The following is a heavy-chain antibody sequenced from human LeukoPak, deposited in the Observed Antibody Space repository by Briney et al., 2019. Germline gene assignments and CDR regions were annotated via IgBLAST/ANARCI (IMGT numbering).Heavy chain of an antibody. CDR1: GGSFSCSY. CDR2: INHSGST. D-gene: IGHD3/OR15-3a*01. CDR3: AREFDFDAFDI. J-gene: IGHJ3*02. V-gene: IGHV4-34*01. Sequence: SETLSLTCAVYGGSFSCSYWSWIRQPPGKGLEWIGEINHSGSTNYNPSLKSRVTISVDTSKNQFSLKLSSVTAADTAVYYCAREFDFDAFDIWGQGTMVTVSS.